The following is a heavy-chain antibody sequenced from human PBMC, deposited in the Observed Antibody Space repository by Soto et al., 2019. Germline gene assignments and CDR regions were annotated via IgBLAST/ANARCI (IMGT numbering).Heavy chain of an antibody. CDR1: GFTVRSHR. CDR2: IDTDGGGT. J-gene: IGHJ4*02. Sequence: EVQLVESGGGLVQPGGSLRVSCAASGFTVRSHRIHWVRQAPGKGLEWVSRIDTDGGGTSYADSVKGRFTISTDNAENTVYLQMNGLRVEDTAVYYCATVFDVWGQGTLVTVSS. D-gene: IGHD4-17*01. CDR3: ATVFDV. V-gene: IGHV3-74*01.